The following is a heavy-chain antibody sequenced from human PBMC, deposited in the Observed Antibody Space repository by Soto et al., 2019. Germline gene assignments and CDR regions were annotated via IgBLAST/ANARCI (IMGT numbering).Heavy chain of an antibody. CDR2: INTYNGNT. J-gene: IGHJ6*02. D-gene: IGHD2-8*01. V-gene: IGHV1-18*01. CDR3: AMVDVYVTPSPQDV. Sequence: QVQLVQSGAEVKNPGASVKVSCKASGYTFTRYGIGWARQAPGQGLGWMGWINTYNGNTNYAQNVQGRVTLTTDTTARTAYMELSSPSTNDTDIYYCAMVDVYVTPSPQDVWGQGTTVIVSS. CDR1: GYTFTRYG.